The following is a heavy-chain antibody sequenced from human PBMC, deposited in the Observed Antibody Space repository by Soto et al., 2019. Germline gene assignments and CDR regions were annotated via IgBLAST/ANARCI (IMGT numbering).Heavy chain of an antibody. Sequence: QVQLQQWGAGLLKPSETLSLTCAVYGASFSGYYCSWIRQAPGKGLEWIGEIHPSGSTYYNPSLTSRVTTSLDTSKNQFSLRLSSVTAADTAMYYCSRGLDPYKGGNRWAQGTLVTVSS. D-gene: IGHD3-16*01. CDR2: IHPSGST. CDR1: GASFSGYY. CDR3: SRGLDPYKGGNR. J-gene: IGHJ5*02. V-gene: IGHV4-34*01.